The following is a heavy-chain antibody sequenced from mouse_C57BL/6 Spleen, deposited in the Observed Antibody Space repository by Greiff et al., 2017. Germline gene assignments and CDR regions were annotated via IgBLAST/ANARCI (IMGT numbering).Heavy chain of an antibody. V-gene: IGHV1-66*01. CDR2: IYPGSGNT. CDR1: GYSFTSYY. Sequence: VQLQQSGPELVKPGASVKISCKASGYSFTSYYIHWVKQRPGQGLEWIGWIYPGSGNTKYNEKFKGKATLTADTSSSTAYMQLSSLTSEDSAVYYCAREDYYGTRGDYWGQGTTLTVSS. J-gene: IGHJ2*01. CDR3: AREDYYGTRGDY. D-gene: IGHD1-1*01.